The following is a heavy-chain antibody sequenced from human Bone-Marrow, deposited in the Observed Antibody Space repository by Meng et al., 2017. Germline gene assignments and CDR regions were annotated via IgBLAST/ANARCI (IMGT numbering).Heavy chain of an antibody. J-gene: IGHJ5*02. CDR3: ARDPGQRKGFDP. Sequence: FIISSDNAKNTLYLQMNSLRAEDTAVYYCARDPGQRKGFDPWGQGSLVTVSS. D-gene: IGHD1-1*01. V-gene: IGHV3-74*01.